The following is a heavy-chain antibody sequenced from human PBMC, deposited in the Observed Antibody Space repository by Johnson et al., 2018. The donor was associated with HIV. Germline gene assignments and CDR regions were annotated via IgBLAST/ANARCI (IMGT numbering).Heavy chain of an antibody. CDR2: IYSGGST. Sequence: VHLVESGGGLVQPGGSLRLSCGASGFSVSNNYMNWVRQAPGKGLEWVSVIYSGGSTYDADSVRGRFTISRDNSKNTLYLQMNSLRVEDTAVYYCAKDWDRWLQPPGDAFDIRGRGTMVTVSS. J-gene: IGHJ3*02. CDR1: GFSVSNNY. D-gene: IGHD5-24*01. V-gene: IGHV3-66*02. CDR3: AKDWDRWLQPPGDAFDI.